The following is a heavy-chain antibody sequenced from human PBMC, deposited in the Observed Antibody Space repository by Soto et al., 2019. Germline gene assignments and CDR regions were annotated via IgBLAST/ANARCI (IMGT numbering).Heavy chain of an antibody. V-gene: IGHV3-66*01. CDR3: AASRRVYGGTYYYYGMDV. CDR2: IYSGGST. D-gene: IGHD4-17*01. J-gene: IGHJ6*02. CDR1: GFTVSSNY. Sequence: GGSLRLSCAASGFTVSSNYMSWVRQAPGKGLEWVSVIYSGGSTYYADSVKGRFTISRDNSKNTLYLQMNSLRAEDTAVYYCAASRRVYGGTYYYYGMDVWGQGTTVTVSS.